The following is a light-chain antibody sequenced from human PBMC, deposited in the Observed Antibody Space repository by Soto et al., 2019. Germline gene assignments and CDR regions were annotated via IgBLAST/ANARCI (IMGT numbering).Light chain of an antibody. V-gene: IGLV1-44*01. Sequence: QSVLTQPPSASGTPGQRVTISCSGSRSNIGSNTVNWYQQLPGTAPKLLIDSSNQRPSGVPDRFSGSKSGTSASLAISGLQSEDEADYYCAVWDDSLNGVVFGGGTKLTVL. CDR2: SSN. CDR1: RSNIGSNT. J-gene: IGLJ2*01. CDR3: AVWDDSLNGVV.